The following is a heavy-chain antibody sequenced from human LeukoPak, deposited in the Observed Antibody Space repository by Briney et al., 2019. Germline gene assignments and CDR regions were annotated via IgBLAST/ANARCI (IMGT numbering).Heavy chain of an antibody. D-gene: IGHD3-10*01. CDR2: IYTGGDT. CDR1: GFTVSSNY. J-gene: IGHJ4*02. V-gene: IGHV3-66*01. Sequence: GGSLRLSCAASGFTVSSNYMSWVRQAPGKGLEWVSGIYTGGDTYYADSVKDRFTISRDNSKNTLYLQMNSLRAEDTAVYYCTKGLWAGVSAARDWGQGTLVTVSS. CDR3: TKGLWAGVSAARD.